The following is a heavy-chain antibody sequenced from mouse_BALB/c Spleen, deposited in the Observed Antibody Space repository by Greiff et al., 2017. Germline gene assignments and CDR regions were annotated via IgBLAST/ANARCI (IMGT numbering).Heavy chain of an antibody. CDR3: ARGGDDGYLDY. J-gene: IGHJ2*01. V-gene: IGHV1S81*02. CDR2: INPSNGRT. Sequence: QVQLQSGAELVKPGASVKLSCKASGYTFISYWMHWVKQRPGQGLEWIGEINPSNGRTNYNEKFKSKATLTVDKSSSTAYMQLSSLTSEDSAVYYCARGGDDGYLDYWGQGTTLTVSS. CDR1: GYTFISYW. D-gene: IGHD2-3*01.